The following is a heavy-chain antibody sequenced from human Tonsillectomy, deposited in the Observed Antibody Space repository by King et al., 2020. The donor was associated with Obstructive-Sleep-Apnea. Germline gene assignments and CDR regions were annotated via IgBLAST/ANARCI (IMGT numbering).Heavy chain of an antibody. CDR3: ARERESASGDIVVVPASIEVGGGLDV. V-gene: IGHV3-33*01. CDR1: GFTFSSYG. J-gene: IGHJ6*02. D-gene: IGHD2-2*02. Sequence: VQLVESGGGVVQPGRSLRVSCAASGFTFSSYGMYWVRQAPGKGLEWVAVIWYDGSNKYYADSVKGRFTISRDNPKNTLYLQMNSLRAEDTAVYYCARERESASGDIVVVPASIEVGGGLDVWGQGTTVSVSS. CDR2: IWYDGSNK.